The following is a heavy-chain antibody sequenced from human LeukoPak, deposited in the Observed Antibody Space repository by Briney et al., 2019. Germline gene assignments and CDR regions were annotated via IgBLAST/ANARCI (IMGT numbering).Heavy chain of an antibody. CDR1: GFTFSSYA. CDR3: AREAEVTLDSYYYYYYYMDV. D-gene: IGHD4-11*01. J-gene: IGHJ6*03. Sequence: PGGSLRLSCAASGFTFSSYAMSWVRQAPGKGLEWVSAISGSGGSTYYADSVKGRFTISRDNSKNTLYLQMNSLRAEDTAVYYCAREAEVTLDSYYYYYYYMDVWGKGTTVTVSS. V-gene: IGHV3-23*01. CDR2: ISGSGGST.